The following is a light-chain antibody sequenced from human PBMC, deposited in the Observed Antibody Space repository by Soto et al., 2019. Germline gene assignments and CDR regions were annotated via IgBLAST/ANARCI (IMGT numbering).Light chain of an antibody. J-gene: IGKJ1*01. Sequence: EIVLTQSPGTLSLSPGERATLFCRASQSVSSNNLAWYQQRPGQAPRLLIYGISSRATGIPDRFSGSGSGTDFTLTISRLEPEDSALYYCQQYGSSPRTFGQGTKVEIK. V-gene: IGKV3-20*01. CDR1: QSVSSNN. CDR3: QQYGSSPRT. CDR2: GIS.